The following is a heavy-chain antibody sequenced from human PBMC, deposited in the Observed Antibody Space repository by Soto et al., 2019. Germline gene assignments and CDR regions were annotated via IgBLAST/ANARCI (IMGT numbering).Heavy chain of an antibody. D-gene: IGHD5-18*01. V-gene: IGHV1-69*06. J-gene: IGHJ4*02. CDR2: IIPIFGTA. CDR1: GGTFSSYS. CDR3: ASRGNVDTAMDGRIGDY. Sequence: ASVKVSCKASGGTFSSYSISWVLQAPGQGLEWMGGIIPIFGTANYAQKFQGRVTITADKSTSTAYMELSSLRSEDTAVYYCASRGNVDTAMDGRIGDYWGQGTLVTVSS.